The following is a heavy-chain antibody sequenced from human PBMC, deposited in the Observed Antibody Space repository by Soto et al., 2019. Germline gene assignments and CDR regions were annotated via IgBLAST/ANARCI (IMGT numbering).Heavy chain of an antibody. Sequence: EVQLVESGGGLVQPGGSLRLSCAASGFIFTNYWMHWVRQAPGARLVWVARISGDGTTTTYVDSAKGRFTISKDNAKNTVYLQMNGLRTEDTAVYYCGRGSGPRGRPYWGQGITVTVSS. CDR2: ISGDGTTT. V-gene: IGHV3-74*01. CDR1: GFIFTNYW. CDR3: GRGSGPRGRPY. J-gene: IGHJ1*01. D-gene: IGHD3-16*01.